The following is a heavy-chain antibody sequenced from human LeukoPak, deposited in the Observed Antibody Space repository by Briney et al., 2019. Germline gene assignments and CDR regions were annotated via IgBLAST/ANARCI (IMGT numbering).Heavy chain of an antibody. Sequence: PGGSLRLSCAASGFTVSSNYMSWVRQAPGKGLEWVSVIYSGGSTYYADSVKGRFTISRDNSKNTLYLQMNSLRAEDTAVYYCAMDPIFGVVRGLFGYWGQGTLVTVSS. CDR1: GFTVSSNY. CDR3: AMDPIFGVVRGLFGY. J-gene: IGHJ4*02. D-gene: IGHD3-3*01. CDR2: IYSGGST. V-gene: IGHV3-53*01.